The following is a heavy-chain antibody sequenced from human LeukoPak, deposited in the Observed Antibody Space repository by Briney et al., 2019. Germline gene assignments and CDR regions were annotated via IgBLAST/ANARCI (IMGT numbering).Heavy chain of an antibody. J-gene: IGHJ4*02. V-gene: IGHV1-8*01. CDR3: ARTPSSSGLVWFDY. D-gene: IGHD6-19*01. CDR2: MNPNSGYT. Sequence: ASVKVSCKASGYTFANYDINWVRQATGKGLEWMGWMNPNSGYTGYAQKFQGRVTMTRNTSIGAAYMELISLRSEDTAVYYCARTPSSSGLVWFDYWGQGTLVAVSS. CDR1: GYTFANYD.